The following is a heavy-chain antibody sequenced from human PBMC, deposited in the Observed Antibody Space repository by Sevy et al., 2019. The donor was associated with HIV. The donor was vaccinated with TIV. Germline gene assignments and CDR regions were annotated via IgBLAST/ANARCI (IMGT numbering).Heavy chain of an antibody. J-gene: IGHJ6*02. CDR1: GYTFTSYA. V-gene: IGHV7-4-1*02. D-gene: IGHD3-22*01. Sequence: ASVKVSCKASGYTFTSYAMNWVRQAPGQGLEWMGWINTNTGNPTYAQCFTGRFVFSLDTSVSTAYLQISSLKAEDTAVYYCARSERYDSSGYWYYYYYYGMDVWGQGTTVTVSS. CDR3: ARSERYDSSGYWYYYYYYGMDV. CDR2: INTNTGNP.